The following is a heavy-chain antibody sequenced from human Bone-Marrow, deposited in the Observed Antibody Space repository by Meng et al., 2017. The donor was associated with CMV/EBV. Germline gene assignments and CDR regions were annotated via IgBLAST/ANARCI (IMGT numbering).Heavy chain of an antibody. CDR3: ARIGGNYDFWSGYWTSSGTYGMDV. Sequence: ASVKVSCKTSGTTFSNYDMNWVRQAPGQGLEWMGWLNPGSGSTGYAQKFQGRVTMTRGTSISTAYMELSRLRSDDTAVYYCARIGGNYDFWSGYWTSSGTYGMDVWGQGTTVTVSS. CDR1: GTTFSNYD. V-gene: IGHV1-8*02. J-gene: IGHJ6*02. D-gene: IGHD3-3*01. CDR2: LNPGSGST.